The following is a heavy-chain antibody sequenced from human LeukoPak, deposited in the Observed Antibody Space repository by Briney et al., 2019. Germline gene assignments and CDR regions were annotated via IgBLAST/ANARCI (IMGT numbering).Heavy chain of an antibody. CDR2: INPNSGGT. J-gene: IGHJ6*03. CDR3: ARNYDYVWGSYRYTDYYYYYYMDV. V-gene: IGHV1-2*02. CDR1: GYTFTGYY. Sequence: ASVKVSCKASGYTFTGYYMHWVRQAPGQGPEWMGWINPNSGGTNYAQKFQGRVTMTRDTSISTAYMELSRLRSDDTAVYYCARNYDYVWGSYRYTDYYYYYYMDVWGKGTTVTISS. D-gene: IGHD3-16*02.